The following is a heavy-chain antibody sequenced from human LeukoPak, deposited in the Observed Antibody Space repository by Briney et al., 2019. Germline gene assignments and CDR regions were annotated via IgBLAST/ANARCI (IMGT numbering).Heavy chain of an antibody. J-gene: IGHJ4*02. Sequence: GGSLRLSCAASGFTFSNAWMNWVRQAPGKGLEWVGRIKSKTDGGTTDYAAPVQGRFTISRDDSKNTLYLQMNSLKTEDTAVYYCSTTYYYDSSEGYWGQGTLVTVSS. CDR3: STTYYYDSSEGY. V-gene: IGHV3-15*07. CDR2: IKSKTDGGTT. CDR1: GFTFSNAW. D-gene: IGHD3-22*01.